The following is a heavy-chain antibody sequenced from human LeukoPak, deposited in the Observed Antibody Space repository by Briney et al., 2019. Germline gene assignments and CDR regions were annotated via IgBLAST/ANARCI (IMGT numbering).Heavy chain of an antibody. CDR1: GFTFSSYA. Sequence: GRSLRLSCAASGFTFSSYAMSWVRQAPGKGLEWVSGISKSGGSSYYADSVKGRFTISRDNSKNTLYLQMDSLRAEDTAVYYCAKEKEFYFDNWGQGALVTVSS. CDR2: ISKSGGSS. V-gene: IGHV3-23*01. CDR3: AKEKEFYFDN. D-gene: IGHD3-10*01. J-gene: IGHJ4*02.